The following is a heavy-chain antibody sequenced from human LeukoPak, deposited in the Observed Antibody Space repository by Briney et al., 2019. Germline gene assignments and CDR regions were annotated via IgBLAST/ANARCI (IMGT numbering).Heavy chain of an antibody. D-gene: IGHD1-26*01. Sequence: SQTLSLTCAISGDSVSNNGVAWNWIRQSPSRGLEWLGRTYYRSKWYNDYAVSVESRITINPDTTKNQFSLQLNSVTPEDTAVYYYARSGSYRFDYWGQGALVTVSS. CDR3: ARSGSYRFDY. J-gene: IGHJ4*02. V-gene: IGHV6-1*01. CDR2: TYYRSKWYN. CDR1: GDSVSNNGVA.